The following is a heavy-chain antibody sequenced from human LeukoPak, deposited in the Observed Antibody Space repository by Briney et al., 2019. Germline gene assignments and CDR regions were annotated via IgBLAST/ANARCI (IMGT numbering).Heavy chain of an antibody. CDR3: AKYTLYDILTGYYLRHPGGFDY. CDR2: ISGSGGST. Sequence: GGSLRLSCAAASGFTFSSYAMSWVRQAPGKGLEWVSAISGSGGSTYYADSVKGRFTISRDNSKNTLYLQMNSLRAEDTAVYYCAKYTLYDILTGYYLRHPGGFDYWGQGTLVTVSS. J-gene: IGHJ4*02. CDR1: GFTFSSYA. V-gene: IGHV3-23*01. D-gene: IGHD3-9*01.